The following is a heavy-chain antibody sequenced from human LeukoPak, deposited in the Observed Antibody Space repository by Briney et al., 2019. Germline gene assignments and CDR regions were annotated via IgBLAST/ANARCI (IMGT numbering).Heavy chain of an antibody. V-gene: IGHV4-38-2*01. CDR3: ARYGVWDIVVVPAAHFDY. J-gene: IGHJ4*02. CDR1: GYSISSGYY. Sequence: SETLSLTCAVSGYSISSGYYWGWIRQPPGKGLEWIGSMHHSGSTFYNPSLKSRVTISVDTYKNQFSLRLSSVTAADTAVYYCARYGVWDIVVVPAAHFDYWGQGTLVTVSS. D-gene: IGHD2-2*01. CDR2: MHHSGST.